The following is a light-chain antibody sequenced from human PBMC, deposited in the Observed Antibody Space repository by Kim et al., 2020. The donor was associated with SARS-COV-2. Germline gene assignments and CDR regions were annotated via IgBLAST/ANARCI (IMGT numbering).Light chain of an antibody. CDR1: SSDVGGYNY. CDR2: DVS. Sequence: GQSINIYCTGTSSDVGGYNYVSWYQQHPGKAPKLMIYDVSNRPSGVSNRFSGSKSGNTASLTISGLQAEDEADYYCSSYTSSSTWVFGGGTQLTVL. V-gene: IGLV2-14*03. J-gene: IGLJ3*02. CDR3: SSYTSSSTWV.